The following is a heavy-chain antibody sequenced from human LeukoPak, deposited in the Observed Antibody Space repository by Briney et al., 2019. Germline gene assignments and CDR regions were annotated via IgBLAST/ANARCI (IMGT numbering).Heavy chain of an antibody. V-gene: IGHV1-46*01. J-gene: IGHJ2*01. D-gene: IGHD5-24*01. CDR3: ARDGVRDGYKYWYFDL. CDR1: GYTFTSYY. CDR2: INPSGGST. Sequence: ASVKVSCKASGYTFTSYYMHWVRQAPGPGVEWMGLINPSGGSTSYAQKFQGRVTMTRDTSTSTVYMELSSLRSEDTAVYYCARDGVRDGYKYWYFDLWGRGTLVTVSS.